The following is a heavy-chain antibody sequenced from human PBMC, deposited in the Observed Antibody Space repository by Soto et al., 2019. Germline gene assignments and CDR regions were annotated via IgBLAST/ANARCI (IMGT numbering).Heavy chain of an antibody. CDR3: HPVTADY. Sequence: EVQLLESGGGLVQPGGSLRLSCAASGFTFSSYAMSWVRQAPGKGLEWVSAISGSGGSTYYADSVKGRFTISRDNSKNTLYLQRTNLRAGDTAVYYCHPVTADYWGQGTLVTVSS. V-gene: IGHV3-23*01. D-gene: IGHD2-21*02. CDR2: ISGSGGST. CDR1: GFTFSSYA. J-gene: IGHJ4*02.